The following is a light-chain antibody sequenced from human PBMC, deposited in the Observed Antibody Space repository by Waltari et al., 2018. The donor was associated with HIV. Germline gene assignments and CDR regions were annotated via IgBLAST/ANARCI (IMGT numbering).Light chain of an antibody. J-gene: IGLJ3*02. Sequence: QSALTQPASVSGSPGQSITISCTGSSSSVGDYNFVSWYQQRPGKAPKVMIYHFPNRPSGVSTHCSGSKSGSTASLTISGLQAEDEAVYYCCSYTSSSTLWVFGGGTKLTVL. CDR2: HFP. V-gene: IGLV2-14*03. CDR1: SSSVGDYNF. CDR3: CSYTSSSTLWV.